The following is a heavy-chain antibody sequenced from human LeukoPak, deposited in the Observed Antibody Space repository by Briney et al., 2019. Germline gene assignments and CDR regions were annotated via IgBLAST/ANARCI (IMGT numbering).Heavy chain of an antibody. Sequence: PSETLSLTCTVSGGSISNYYWTWIRRPADKGLEYIGRIFARGSTKYNPSLHPSLESRVTISVDTSKNQFSLKLSSVTTADTAVYYCARAGGENDWNYGWANWFDPWGQGTLVTVSS. D-gene: IGHD1-7*01. CDR2: IFARGST. V-gene: IGHV4-4*07. J-gene: IGHJ5*02. CDR3: ARAGGENDWNYGWANWFDP. CDR1: GGSISNYY.